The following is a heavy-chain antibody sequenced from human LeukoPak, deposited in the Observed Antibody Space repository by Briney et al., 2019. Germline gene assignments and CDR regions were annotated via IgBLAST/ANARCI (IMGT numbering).Heavy chain of an antibody. V-gene: IGHV1-8*02. CDR1: GYTFTAYY. CDR3: ARGSVLYSGSFTHPLGY. CDR2: MNLNSGNT. D-gene: IGHD1-26*01. Sequence: ASVTVSCKASGYTFTAYYVHWVRQATGQGLEWMGWMNLNSGNTGYAQKFQGRVTMTTDTSTTTAYMELRSLRSDDTAVYYCARGSVLYSGSFTHPLGYWGQGTLVTVSS. J-gene: IGHJ4*02.